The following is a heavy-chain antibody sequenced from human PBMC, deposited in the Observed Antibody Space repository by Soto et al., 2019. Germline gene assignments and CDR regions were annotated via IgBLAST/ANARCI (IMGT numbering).Heavy chain of an antibody. CDR2: IIPMFGTA. CDR1: GGTFSTYA. Sequence: QVQLVQSGAEVRKPGSSVKVSCKASGGTFSTYAISWVRQAPGQGLEWMGGIIPMFGTAKYAQRFQSRFTITADGSTSTASMELTSLRSEDTALYFCARTQGAEFQLLYAFDIWGQGTMVTVSS. D-gene: IGHD2-2*01. J-gene: IGHJ3*02. V-gene: IGHV1-69*01. CDR3: ARTQGAEFQLLYAFDI.